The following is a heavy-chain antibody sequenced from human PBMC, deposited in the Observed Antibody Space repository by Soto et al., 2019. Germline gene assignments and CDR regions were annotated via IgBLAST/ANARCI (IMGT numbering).Heavy chain of an antibody. CDR1: GDSIISSDFY. J-gene: IGHJ5*02. V-gene: IGHV4-39*01. CDR3: ARPYLALRKNNWFDT. Sequence: PSETLAVTCTVSGDSIISSDFYWGWVRQPPGKGLEWIGSIFYLGSSYYNPSLKSRVTMSVDTSKNQLSLRLRPVNHADTALYFCARPYLALRKNNWFDTWGQG. CDR2: IFYLGSS. D-gene: IGHD3-3*02.